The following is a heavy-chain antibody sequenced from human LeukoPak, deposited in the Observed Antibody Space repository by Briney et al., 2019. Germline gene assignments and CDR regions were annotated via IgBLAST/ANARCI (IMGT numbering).Heavy chain of an antibody. V-gene: IGHV4-39*07. CDR3: AKDSSTWGNLAGHFDS. CDR2: VNYSGTT. Sequence: PSETLSLTCTVTAGSISSISYYWGWIRQPPGEGLEWIGSVNYSGTTQYNPSLKSRVTISVDTSKNQFSLKLSSVTAADTAVYYCAKDSSTWGNLAGHFDSWGQGTLVTVSS. CDR1: AGSISSISYY. D-gene: IGHD6-13*01. J-gene: IGHJ4*02.